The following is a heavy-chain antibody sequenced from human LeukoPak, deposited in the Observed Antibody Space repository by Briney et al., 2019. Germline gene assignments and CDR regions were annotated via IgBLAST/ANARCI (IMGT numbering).Heavy chain of an antibody. CDR2: IYTSGST. CDR1: GGSISSGSYY. D-gene: IGHD6-19*01. J-gene: IGHJ5*02. Sequence: NPSETLSLTXTVSGGSISSGSYYWSWIRQPAGKGLEWIGRIYTSGSTNYNPSLKSRVTISVDTSKNQFSLKLSSVTAADTAVYYCARARGWYTDNWFDPWGQGTLVTVSS. V-gene: IGHV4-61*02. CDR3: ARARGWYTDNWFDP.